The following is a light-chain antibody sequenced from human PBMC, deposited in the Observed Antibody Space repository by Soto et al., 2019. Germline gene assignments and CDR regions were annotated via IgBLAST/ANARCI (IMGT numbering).Light chain of an antibody. CDR1: QSLLNSNGYNY. Sequence: DIVVTQSPLSLPVTPGEPASISCRSSQSLLNSNGYNYLDWYLQKPGQSPQLLIYLGSNRDSGVNERLSGSGSGTDFKMKISRVEDEDGGVYYCMQGLHTPSIFGQGKRLDIK. V-gene: IGKV2-28*01. CDR2: LGS. CDR3: MQGLHTPSI. J-gene: IGKJ5*01.